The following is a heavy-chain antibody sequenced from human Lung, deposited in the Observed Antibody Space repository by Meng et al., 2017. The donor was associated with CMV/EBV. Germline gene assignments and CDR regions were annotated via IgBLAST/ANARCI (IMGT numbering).Heavy chain of an antibody. V-gene: IGHV2-5*02. Sequence: QISLKDFVPTLVKPTQYLTLTLTFPGFSLSTMEVGVGLIRQPPGKALEWLAVIYWDDDKRYSPSLKSRLTITKDTSKNQVVLTLTNMDPVDTATYYCALFTRSWFDPWGQGTLVTVSS. D-gene: IGHD2-2*01. CDR1: GFSLSTMEVG. CDR3: ALFTRSWFDP. CDR2: IYWDDDK. J-gene: IGHJ5*02.